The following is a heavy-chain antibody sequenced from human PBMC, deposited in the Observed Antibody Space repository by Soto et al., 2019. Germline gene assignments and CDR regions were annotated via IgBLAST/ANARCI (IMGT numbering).Heavy chain of an antibody. CDR3: ARDVGLQHDTGYYDFWSGKNNWFDP. CDR2: ISYSGST. V-gene: IGHV4-59*11. Sequence: SETLSLTCTVSGGSISGHYWSWIRQPPGKGLQYIGYISYSGSTNYNPSLKSRVTISVDTSNNQFSLRLSSVNAADTAVYYCARDVGLQHDTGYYDFWSGKNNWFDPWGQGILVTVSS. J-gene: IGHJ5*02. CDR1: GGSISGHY. D-gene: IGHD3-3*01.